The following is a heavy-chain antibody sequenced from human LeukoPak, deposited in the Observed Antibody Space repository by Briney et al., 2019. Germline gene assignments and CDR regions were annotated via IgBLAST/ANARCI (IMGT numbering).Heavy chain of an antibody. J-gene: IGHJ5*02. CDR3: ARNGPAAMKRGNWFDP. CDR2: ISAYIGNT. Sequence: ASVKVSCKASGYTFTNYGISWVRQAPGQGLEWMGWISAYIGNTKYAQKFQGRVTMTTDTSTSTAYMELRSLRSDDTAVYYCARNGPAAMKRGNWFDPWGQGTLVTVSS. CDR1: GYTFTNYG. D-gene: IGHD2-2*01. V-gene: IGHV1-18*01.